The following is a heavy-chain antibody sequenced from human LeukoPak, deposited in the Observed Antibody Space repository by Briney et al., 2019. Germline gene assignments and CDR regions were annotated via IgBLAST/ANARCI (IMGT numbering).Heavy chain of an antibody. D-gene: IGHD5-12*01. Sequence: SETLSLTCTVSGGSISSSSYYWGWIRQPPGKGLEWIGNIFYSGSTYYSPSLRSRVTISVDTSKNQFSLKLSSVTAADTAVYYCASQSGYGYTAFDYWGQGTLVTVSS. V-gene: IGHV4-39*07. CDR2: IFYSGST. CDR3: ASQSGYGYTAFDY. CDR1: GGSISSSSYY. J-gene: IGHJ4*02.